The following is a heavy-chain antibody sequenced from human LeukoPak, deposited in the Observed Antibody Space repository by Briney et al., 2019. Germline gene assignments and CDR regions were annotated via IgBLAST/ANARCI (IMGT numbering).Heavy chain of an antibody. CDR2: IIPIIGTA. CDR1: GGTFSSYA. CDR3: AREADYGDLPVDY. V-gene: IGHV1-69*01. D-gene: IGHD4-17*01. J-gene: IGHJ4*02. Sequence: SVKVSCKASGGTFSSYAISWVRQAPGQGLEWMGGIIPIIGTANYAQKFQGRVTITADESTSTAYMELSSLRSEDTAVYYCAREADYGDLPVDYWGQGTLVTVSS.